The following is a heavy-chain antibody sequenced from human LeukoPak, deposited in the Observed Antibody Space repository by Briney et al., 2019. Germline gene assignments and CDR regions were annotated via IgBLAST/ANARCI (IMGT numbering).Heavy chain of an antibody. V-gene: IGHV3-49*04. CDR2: IRSKAYGGTT. D-gene: IGHD6-19*01. CDR1: GFTFYMYA. J-gene: IGHJ4*02. Sequence: PGGSLRLSCQASGFTFYMYAMSWVRQAPGKGLEWVGFIRSKAYGGTTEYAASVKGRFTISRDDSKSIAYLQMNSLKTEDTGVYYCTRDDGWSGDYWGQGTLVTVSS. CDR3: TRDDGWSGDY.